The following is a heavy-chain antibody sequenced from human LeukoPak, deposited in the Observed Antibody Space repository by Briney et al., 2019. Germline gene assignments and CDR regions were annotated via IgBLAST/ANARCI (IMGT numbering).Heavy chain of an antibody. CDR2: IYYSGST. J-gene: IGHJ5*02. V-gene: IGHV4-39*07. CDR3: ASYVPAASWFDP. CDR1: GGSISSSSYY. Sequence: SQTLSLTCIVSGGSISSSSYYWGWIRQPPGKGLEWIGSIYYSGSTYYNPSLKSRVTISVDTSKNQFSLKLSSVTAADTAVYYCASYVPAASWFDPWGQGTLVTVSS. D-gene: IGHD2-2*01.